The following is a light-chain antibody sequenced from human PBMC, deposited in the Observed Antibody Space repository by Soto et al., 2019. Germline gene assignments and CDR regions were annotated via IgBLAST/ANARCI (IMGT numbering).Light chain of an antibody. CDR2: AAS. J-gene: IGKJ1*01. V-gene: IGKV3-20*01. CDR1: QSVSSYY. CDR3: QQYAKAPLT. Sequence: EVLFTQSPGTLSLSPGERATLSCRASQSVSSYYLAWYQQKPGQAPRLLIYAASSRATGIPDRFSGGGSGTDFTLTISRLEPEDFAVYYCQQYAKAPLTFGQGTKVDIK.